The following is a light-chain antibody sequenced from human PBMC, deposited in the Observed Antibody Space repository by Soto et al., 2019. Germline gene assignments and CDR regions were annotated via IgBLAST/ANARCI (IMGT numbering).Light chain of an antibody. CDR3: QQRYSTTRT. J-gene: IGKJ1*01. CDR2: AAS. CDR1: QSITNY. V-gene: IGKV1-39*01. Sequence: DLQRTQSPSSLSASVGDRVTITCRASQSITNYLDWYQNKPGKDPHLLIYAASSLQSGVPSRFSGSGSGTDFNLTISSLQTEDFATYECQQRYSTTRTFGQGTKVDIK.